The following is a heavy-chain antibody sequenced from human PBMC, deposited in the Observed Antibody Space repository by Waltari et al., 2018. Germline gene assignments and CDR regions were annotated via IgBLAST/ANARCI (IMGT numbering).Heavy chain of an antibody. CDR2: IIPMFGTA. CDR3: ATRIPSDHSGSFYYYGMDV. J-gene: IGHJ6*02. V-gene: IGHV1-69*05. Sequence: QVQLVQSGAELKKPGSSVKVSCKVSGGSFSTHAITWVRQAPGQGLEWMGGIIPMFGTANYAQKIQDRVTINTDESMTTAYMHLNSLRSEDSALYYCATRIPSDHSGSFYYYGMDVWGQGTTVTVSS. CDR1: GGSFSTHA. D-gene: IGHD6-6*01.